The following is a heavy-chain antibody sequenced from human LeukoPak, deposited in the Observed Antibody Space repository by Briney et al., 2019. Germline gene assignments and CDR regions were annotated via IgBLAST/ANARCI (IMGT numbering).Heavy chain of an antibody. CDR2: INSDGSTT. CDR1: GFTFSSHW. J-gene: IGHJ4*02. CDR3: ARAIIGHYVNPFDY. V-gene: IGHV3-74*01. D-gene: IGHD4-17*01. Sequence: GGSLRLSCAASGFTFSSHWMHWVRQVPGKGLVWVSRINSDGSTTFYADSVKGRFTISRDNAKNTLYLQMNSLRAEDTAIYYCARAIIGHYVNPFDYWGQGTLVTVSS.